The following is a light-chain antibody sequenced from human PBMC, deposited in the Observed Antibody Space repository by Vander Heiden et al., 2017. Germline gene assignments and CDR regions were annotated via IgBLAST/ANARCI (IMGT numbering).Light chain of an antibody. Sequence: QAVRTQSSSLAASTGATASPTCTLRSDINVDTYRLYWYQQKPGSHPQYLLRYKSDSDNQQGSGVPSRFSGSKDASANAGILFISGLQSEDEADYYCMIWHSSASVFGGGTKLTVL. CDR3: MIWHSSASV. CDR1: SDINVDTYR. V-gene: IGLV5-45*03. CDR2: YKSDSDN. J-gene: IGLJ2*01.